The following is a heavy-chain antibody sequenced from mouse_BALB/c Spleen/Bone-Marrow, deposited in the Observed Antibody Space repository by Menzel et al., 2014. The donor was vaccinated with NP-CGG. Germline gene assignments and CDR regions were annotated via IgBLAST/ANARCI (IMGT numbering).Heavy chain of an antibody. CDR1: GFNIKDTY. CDR2: IDPANGNT. Sequence: VQLQQSGAELVKPGASVKLSCTASGFNIKDTYMHWVKQRPEHGLEWIGRIDPANGNTKYDPKFQGKATITADTSSNTAYLQLSSLTSEDTAVYYCARRGDGYYAWFAYWGQGTLVTVSA. D-gene: IGHD2-3*01. J-gene: IGHJ3*01. CDR3: ARRGDGYYAWFAY. V-gene: IGHV14-3*02.